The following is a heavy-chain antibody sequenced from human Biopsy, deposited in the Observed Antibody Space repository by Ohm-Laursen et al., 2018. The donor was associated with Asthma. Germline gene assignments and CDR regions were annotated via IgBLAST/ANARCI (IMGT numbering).Heavy chain of an antibody. CDR1: GFSFSNFA. Sequence: SLRLSCTASGFSFSNFAIHWVRQAPGKGLEWVGVISKDASTQDYADSVKGRFTMARDNSKNTLYLQMNSLRAEDTAVYYCAKDGRGGTPDNWFDPWGQGTLVTVSS. CDR3: AKDGRGGTPDNWFDP. CDR2: ISKDASTQ. V-gene: IGHV3-30*07. J-gene: IGHJ5*02. D-gene: IGHD1-7*01.